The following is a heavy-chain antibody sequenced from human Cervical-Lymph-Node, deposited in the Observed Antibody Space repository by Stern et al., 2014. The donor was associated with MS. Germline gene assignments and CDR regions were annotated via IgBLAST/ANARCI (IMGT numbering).Heavy chain of an antibody. J-gene: IGHJ4*02. CDR2: IDYTGST. CDR1: GGSISIDDYY. V-gene: IGHV4-31*03. D-gene: IGHD3-3*01. Sequence: QVQLQESGPRLVKPSQTLSLTCTVSGGSISIDDYYWSWVRQFPGKGLEWIGYIDYTGSTYYSPSLESRVILSVETSKNQFSLNLTSVTAADTAVYYCARLASGLDYWGQGTLVTVSS. CDR3: ARLASGLDY.